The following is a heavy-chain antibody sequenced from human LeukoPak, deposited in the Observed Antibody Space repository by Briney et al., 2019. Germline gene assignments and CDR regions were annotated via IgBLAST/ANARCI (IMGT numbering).Heavy chain of an antibody. J-gene: IGHJ4*02. Sequence: PVGSLRLSCGASGLALSNLVSHGVGQAPGKGLEWVALISYDGGNKDYADSVKGRFTISRDNSKNTLYLQMNSLRTEDTAVYYCSRAGDYGSGSFRWRHFDYWGQGTLVTVSS. V-gene: IGHV3-30-3*01. CDR1: GLALSNLV. CDR3: SRAGDYGSGSFRWRHFDY. D-gene: IGHD3-10*01. CDR2: ISYDGGNK.